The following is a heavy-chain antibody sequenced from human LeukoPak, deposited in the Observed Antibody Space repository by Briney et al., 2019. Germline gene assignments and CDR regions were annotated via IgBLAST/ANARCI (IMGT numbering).Heavy chain of an antibody. V-gene: IGHV4-4*07. CDR1: GGSISSYY. Sequence: SETLSLTCTASGGSISSYYWSWIRQPAGKGLEWIGRIYTSGSTNYNPSLKSRVTMSVDTSKNQFSLKLSSVTAADTAVYYCARGRYYGSGRFWFDPWGQGTLVTVSS. CDR3: ARGRYYGSGRFWFDP. J-gene: IGHJ5*02. CDR2: IYTSGST. D-gene: IGHD3-10*01.